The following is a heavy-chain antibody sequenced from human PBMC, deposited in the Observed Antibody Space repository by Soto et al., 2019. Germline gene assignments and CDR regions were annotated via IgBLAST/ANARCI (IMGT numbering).Heavy chain of an antibody. CDR1: GYTLTSYH. Sequence: QVQLVQSGAEVKKPGASVNVSCKASGYTLTSYHLHWVRQARGQGLEWMGKINPSGGTTAYAQKFQGRGTMTRDTSTNTVYMELSSLRSEDTAVYYCAREFMATGDHWGQGTLVTVSS. V-gene: IGHV1-46*01. CDR2: INPSGGTT. J-gene: IGHJ4*02. CDR3: AREFMATGDH. D-gene: IGHD3-10*01.